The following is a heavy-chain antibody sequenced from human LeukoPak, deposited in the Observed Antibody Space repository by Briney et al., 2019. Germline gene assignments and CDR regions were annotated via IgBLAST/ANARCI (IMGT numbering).Heavy chain of an antibody. CDR2: IIPIFGTA. D-gene: IGHD5-24*01. J-gene: IGHJ4*02. V-gene: IGHV1-69*05. CDR1: GGTFSSYA. Sequence: SVKVSCKAAGGTFSSYAISWVRQAPGQGLEWMGGIIPIFGTANYAQKFQGRVTITTDESTSTAYMELSSLRSEDTAVYYCARGVEMATTTGFDYWGQGTLVTVSS. CDR3: ARGVEMATTTGFDY.